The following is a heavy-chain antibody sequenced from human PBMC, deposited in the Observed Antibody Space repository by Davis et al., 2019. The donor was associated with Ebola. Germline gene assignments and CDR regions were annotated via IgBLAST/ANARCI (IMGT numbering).Heavy chain of an antibody. Sequence: PGGSLRLSCAAPGLSVSSNYMHWVRQAPGKGLEWVSVIENAYTTYYADSVKGRFTISRDTSTNTIYLQMNSLRADDTGVYYCARAEDDYGDYRDALDVWGQGTLVTVSS. CDR2: IENAYTT. J-gene: IGHJ3*01. CDR1: GLSVSSNY. CDR3: ARAEDDYGDYRDALDV. V-gene: IGHV3-53*01. D-gene: IGHD4-17*01.